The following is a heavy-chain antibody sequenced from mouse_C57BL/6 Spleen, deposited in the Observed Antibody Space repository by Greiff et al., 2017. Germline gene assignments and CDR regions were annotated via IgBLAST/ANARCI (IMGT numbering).Heavy chain of an antibody. D-gene: IGHD2-4*01. CDR2: IHPNSGST. J-gene: IGHJ4*01. Sequence: QVQLQQPGAELVKPGASVKLSCKASGYTFTSYWMHWVKQRPGQGLEWIGMIHPNSGSTNYNEKFKSKATLTVDKSPSTAYMQHSSLTSEESAVYYCAGRGLGGVDYWGQGTSVTVSS. CDR1: GYTFTSYW. V-gene: IGHV1-64*01. CDR3: AGRGLGGVDY.